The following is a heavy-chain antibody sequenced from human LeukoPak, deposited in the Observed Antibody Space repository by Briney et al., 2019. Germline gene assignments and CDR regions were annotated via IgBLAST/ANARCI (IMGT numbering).Heavy chain of an antibody. Sequence: ASVKVSCKASGYTFTSYGISWVRQAPGQGLEWMGWISAYNGNTNYAQKLQGRVTMTTDTSTSTAYMELRSLRSDDTAVYYCARGSGYCSGGSCYYDWFDPWGQGTLVTVSS. CDR1: GYTFTSYG. D-gene: IGHD2-15*01. J-gene: IGHJ5*02. CDR2: ISAYNGNT. CDR3: ARGSGYCSGGSCYYDWFDP. V-gene: IGHV1-18*01.